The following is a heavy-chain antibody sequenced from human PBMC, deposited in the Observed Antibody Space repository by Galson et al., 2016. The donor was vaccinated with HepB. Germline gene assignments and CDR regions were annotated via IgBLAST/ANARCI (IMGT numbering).Heavy chain of an antibody. J-gene: IGHJ4*02. CDR3: ASPYCTSTSCNIHS. D-gene: IGHD2-2*01. Sequence: SETLSLTCSVSGGSISRRSYYWGWIRQPPGKGLEWIGSIYYSGSSYFNPSLKSRVTISLDASNNQFFLNLTSVTAADTAVYYCASPYCTSTSCNIHSWGQGTLVTVSS. CDR2: IYYSGSS. CDR1: GGSISRRSYY. V-gene: IGHV4-39*01.